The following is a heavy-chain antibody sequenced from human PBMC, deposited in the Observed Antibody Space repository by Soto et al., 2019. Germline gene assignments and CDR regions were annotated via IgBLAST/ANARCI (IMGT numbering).Heavy chain of an antibody. CDR3: ARQAPGGNNVAY. D-gene: IGHD1-1*01. CDR1: GYSFSNYW. CDR2: IYPGDSDT. Sequence: GESLKISCKDSGYSFSNYWIGWVRQMPGKGLEWMGIIYPGDSDTRYSPSFQGQVTISADKSIRTAYLQWSSLKASDSAMYYCARQAPGGNNVAYWGQGTMVTVSS. V-gene: IGHV5-51*01. J-gene: IGHJ4*02.